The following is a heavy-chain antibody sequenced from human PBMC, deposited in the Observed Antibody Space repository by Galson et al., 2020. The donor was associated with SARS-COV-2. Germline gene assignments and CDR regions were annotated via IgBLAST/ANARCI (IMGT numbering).Heavy chain of an antibody. CDR1: GFTFSSYR. D-gene: IGHD6-13*01. CDR2: IRSRGRYI. CDR3: SRHIAGDPFDY. V-gene: IGHV3-21*01. Sequence: KIGESPKISCAASGFTFSSYRMNWVRQAPGKGLEWDSSIRSRGRYIHYADSVKGRFTIYRDNAENSLFLQMNSLTADDTAVYYCSRHIAGDPFDYWGQGTLVTVSS. J-gene: IGHJ4*02.